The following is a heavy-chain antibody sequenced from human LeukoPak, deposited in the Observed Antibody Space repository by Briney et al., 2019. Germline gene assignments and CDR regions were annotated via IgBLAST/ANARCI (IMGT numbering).Heavy chain of an antibody. CDR1: GFTFSSYA. J-gene: IGHJ4*02. V-gene: IGHV3-23*01. D-gene: IGHD1-14*01. CDR2: ISGSGGST. Sequence: HTGGSLRLSCAASGFTFSSYAMSWVRQAPGKGLEWVSAISGSGGSTYYADSVKGRFTISRDNSKNTLYLQMNSLRAEDTAVYYCATKMAGDLSFQFDYWGQGTLVTVSS. CDR3: ATKMAGDLSFQFDY.